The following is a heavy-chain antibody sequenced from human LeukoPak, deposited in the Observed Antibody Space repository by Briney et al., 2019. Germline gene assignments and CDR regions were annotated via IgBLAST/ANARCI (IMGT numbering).Heavy chain of an antibody. V-gene: IGHV4-59*01. D-gene: IGHD4-23*01. CDR1: GGSISSSY. CDR2: IYYSGST. J-gene: IGHJ4*02. CDR3: ARDYGGKFDS. Sequence: AETLPLTCTVSGGSISSSYWSWIRQPPGKGLEWIGYIYYSGSTKYNPSLKSRLTISVDTSKNQFSLKLSSVTAADTAVYYCARDYGGKFDSWGQGTLVTVSS.